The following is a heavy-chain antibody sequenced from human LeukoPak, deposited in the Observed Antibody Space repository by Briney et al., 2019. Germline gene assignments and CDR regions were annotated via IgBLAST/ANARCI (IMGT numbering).Heavy chain of an antibody. Sequence: GASVKVSCKASGYTFTTYPINWVRQAPGQGLEWMGWISAYNGNTNYAQKLQGRVTMTTDTSTSTAYMELRSLRSDDTAVYYCARGGASPAFQNWFDPWGQGTLVTVSS. V-gene: IGHV1-18*01. D-gene: IGHD1-26*01. CDR3: ARGGASPAFQNWFDP. CDR1: GYTFTTYP. CDR2: ISAYNGNT. J-gene: IGHJ5*02.